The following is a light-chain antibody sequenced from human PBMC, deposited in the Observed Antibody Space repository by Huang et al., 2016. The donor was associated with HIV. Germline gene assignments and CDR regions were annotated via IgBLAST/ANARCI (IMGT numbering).Light chain of an antibody. Sequence: DIQMTQSPSSLSASVGDRVTITCQASQDISTYLNWYQQKPGKAPKLLIYEASNLETGVPSRFSGSGSGTDFTFTISSLQPEDIATYYCQQYDNLPRTFGQGTKVEVK. J-gene: IGKJ1*01. CDR3: QQYDNLPRT. CDR2: EAS. V-gene: IGKV1-33*01. CDR1: QDISTY.